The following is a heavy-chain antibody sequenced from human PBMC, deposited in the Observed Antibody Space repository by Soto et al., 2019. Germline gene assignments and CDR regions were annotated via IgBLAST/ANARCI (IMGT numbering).Heavy chain of an antibody. CDR2: MNPNSGNT. J-gene: IGHJ5*02. CDR1: GYSFTRHD. Sequence: QVQLVQSGAEVRKPGASVRVSCKATGYSFTRHDINWLRQAAGQGLEWMGGMNPNSGNTVYAQKFQGRVTMTRNTSITTAYIEVTSLKSEDTAVYFCARGAYNDYSHWFDPWGQGTLVTVSS. D-gene: IGHD4-4*01. V-gene: IGHV1-8*01. CDR3: ARGAYNDYSHWFDP.